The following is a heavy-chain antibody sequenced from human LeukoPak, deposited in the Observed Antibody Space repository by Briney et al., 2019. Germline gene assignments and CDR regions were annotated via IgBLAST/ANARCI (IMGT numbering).Heavy chain of an antibody. J-gene: IGHJ3*02. Sequence: PGGSLRLSCAASGFTFSSYSMNWVRQAPGKGLEWVSAISGSGGSTYYADSVKGRFTISRDNSKNTLYLQMNSLRAEDTAVYYCAEEYYDFWSGYAFDIWGQGTMVTVSS. CDR3: AEEYYDFWSGYAFDI. D-gene: IGHD3-3*01. CDR2: ISGSGGST. V-gene: IGHV3-23*01. CDR1: GFTFSSYS.